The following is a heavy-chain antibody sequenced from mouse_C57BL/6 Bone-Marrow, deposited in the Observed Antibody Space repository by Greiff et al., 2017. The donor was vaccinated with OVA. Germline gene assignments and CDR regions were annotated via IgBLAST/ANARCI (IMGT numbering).Heavy chain of an antibody. CDR3: ARRGLRRTWFAY. V-gene: IGHV5-9*01. J-gene: IGHJ3*01. Sequence: EVKLVESGGGLVKPGGSLTLSCAASGFTFSSYTMSWVRQTPEKRLEWVATISGGGGNTYYPDSVKGRFTISRDNAKNTLYLQMSSLRSEDTALYYCARRGLRRTWFAYWGQGTLVTVSA. CDR2: ISGGGGNT. CDR1: GFTFSSYT. D-gene: IGHD2-2*01.